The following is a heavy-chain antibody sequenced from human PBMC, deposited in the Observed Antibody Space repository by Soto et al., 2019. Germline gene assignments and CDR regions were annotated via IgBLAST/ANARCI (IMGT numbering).Heavy chain of an antibody. CDR1: GFSFANYW. J-gene: IGHJ4*02. CDR2: IYPGDSDT. Sequence: PGESLKLSCKGSGFSFANYWIGWVRQMPGKGLEWMGIIYPGDSDTRYRPSFQGQVTISADKSISTAHLQWINLKASDTAIYYCVRQRYNYDREIDYWGQGTLVTVSS. D-gene: IGHD3-22*01. CDR3: VRQRYNYDREIDY. V-gene: IGHV5-51*01.